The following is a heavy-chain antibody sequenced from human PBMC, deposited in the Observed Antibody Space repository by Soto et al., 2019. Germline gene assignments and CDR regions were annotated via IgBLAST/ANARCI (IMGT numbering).Heavy chain of an antibody. V-gene: IGHV4-59*01. CDR3: ARGGDGVTTFDY. D-gene: IGHD4-17*01. Sequence: SETLSLTCTVSGGSISSYYWSWIRQPPGKGLEWIGYIYYSGSTNYNPSLKSRVTISVDTSKNQFSLKLSSVTAADTAVYYCARGGDGVTTFDYWGQGTLVTVSS. J-gene: IGHJ4*02. CDR1: GGSISSYY. CDR2: IYYSGST.